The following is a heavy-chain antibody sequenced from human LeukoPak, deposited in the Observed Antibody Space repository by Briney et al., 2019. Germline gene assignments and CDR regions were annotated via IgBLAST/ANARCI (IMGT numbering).Heavy chain of an antibody. CDR3: AKDFTWELPYYFDY. CDR1: GFTFSNYV. Sequence: PGGSLRLSCAASGFTFSNYVMHWVRQAPRKGLEWVAVISYDGSNIYYADSVKGRFTISRDNSKNTLYLQMNSLRAEDTAVYYCAKDFTWELPYYFDYWGQGTLVTVSS. D-gene: IGHD1-26*01. CDR2: ISYDGSNI. J-gene: IGHJ4*02. V-gene: IGHV3-30*04.